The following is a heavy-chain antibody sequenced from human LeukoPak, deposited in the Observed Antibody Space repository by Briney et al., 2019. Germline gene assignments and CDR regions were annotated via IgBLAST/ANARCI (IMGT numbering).Heavy chain of an antibody. Sequence: SETLSLTCTVSGGSINNYYWSWIRQPPGKGLEWIGYIHYSGSTNYNPSLKSRVTISVDTSKNEFSLKLSSVTAADTAVYYCARVDSTYGYAGGNYFDSWGQGTLVTVSS. D-gene: IGHD5-18*01. J-gene: IGHJ4*02. CDR3: ARVDSTYGYAGGNYFDS. V-gene: IGHV4-59*01. CDR1: GGSINNYY. CDR2: IHYSGST.